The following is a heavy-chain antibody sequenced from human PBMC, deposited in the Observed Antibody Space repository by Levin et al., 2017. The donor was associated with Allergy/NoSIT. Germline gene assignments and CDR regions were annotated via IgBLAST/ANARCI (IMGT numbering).Heavy chain of an antibody. J-gene: IGHJ4*02. CDR3: VKDRWIDY. V-gene: IGHV3-64D*06. Sequence: ASVKVSCSASGFTFSSYAMHWVRQAPGKGLEYVSSISHNGGSTYYADSVKGRFAISRDNSKNTLYLQMSSLRVEDTAVYYCVKDRWIDYWGQGTLVTISS. CDR1: GFTFSSYA. D-gene: IGHD5-24*01. CDR2: ISHNGGST.